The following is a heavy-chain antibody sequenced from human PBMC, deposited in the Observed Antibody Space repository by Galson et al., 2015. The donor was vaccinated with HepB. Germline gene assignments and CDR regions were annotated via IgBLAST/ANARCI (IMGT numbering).Heavy chain of an antibody. CDR1: GGTFSSYA. Sequence: SVKVSCKASGGTFSSYAISWVRQAPGQGLEWMGGIIPIFGTANYAQKFQGRVTITADESTSTAYMELSSLRSEDTAVYYCARLGGVYYDSSGILTGAFDIWGQGTMVTVSS. J-gene: IGHJ3*02. CDR2: IIPIFGTA. CDR3: ARLGGVYYDSSGILTGAFDI. D-gene: IGHD3-22*01. V-gene: IGHV1-69*13.